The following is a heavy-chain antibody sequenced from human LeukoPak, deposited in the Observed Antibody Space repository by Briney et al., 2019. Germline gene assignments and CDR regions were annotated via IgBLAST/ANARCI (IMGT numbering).Heavy chain of an antibody. CDR1: GFTFSSYS. D-gene: IGHD5-18*01. CDR2: ISSSSSTI. V-gene: IGHV3-48*01. Sequence: GGSLRLSCAASGFTFSSYSMNWVRQAPGKGLEWVSYISSSSSTIYYADSVKGRFTISRDNAKNSLYLQMNSLRAEDTAVYYCASGYSYGSSVYWGQGTLVTVSS. CDR3: ASGYSYGSSVY. J-gene: IGHJ4*02.